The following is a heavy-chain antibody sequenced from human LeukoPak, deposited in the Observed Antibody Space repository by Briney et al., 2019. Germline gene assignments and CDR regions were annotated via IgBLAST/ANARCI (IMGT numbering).Heavy chain of an antibody. CDR2: IYYSGST. V-gene: IGHV4-39*01. Sequence: SETLSLTCTVSGGSISSSSYYWGWIRQPPGKGLEWIGSIYYSGSTYYNPSLKSRVTISVDTSKNQFSLKLSSVTAADTAVYYCARQGDYDFWSGYYACYFDYWGQGTLVTVSS. CDR3: ARQGDYDFWSGYYACYFDY. CDR1: GGSISSSSYY. J-gene: IGHJ4*02. D-gene: IGHD3-3*01.